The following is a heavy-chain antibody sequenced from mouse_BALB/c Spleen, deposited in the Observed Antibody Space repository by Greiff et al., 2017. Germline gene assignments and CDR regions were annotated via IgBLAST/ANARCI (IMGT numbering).Heavy chain of an antibody. J-gene: IGHJ4*01. V-gene: IGHV2-2*02. CDR2: IWSGGST. D-gene: IGHD4-1*02. Sequence: VQLQQSGPGLVQPSQSLSITCTVSGFSLTSYGVHWVRQSPGKGLEWLGVIWSGGSTDYNAAFISRLSISKDNSKSQVFFKMNSLQANDTAIYYCARLNWDDAMDYWDQGTSVTVSS. CDR1: GFSLTSYG. CDR3: ARLNWDDAMDY.